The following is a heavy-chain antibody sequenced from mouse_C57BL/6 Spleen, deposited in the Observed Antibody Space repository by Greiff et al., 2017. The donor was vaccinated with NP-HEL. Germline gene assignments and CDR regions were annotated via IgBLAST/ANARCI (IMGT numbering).Heavy chain of an antibody. CDR3: ARNGNDYFDY. CDR2: ISSGSSTI. Sequence: DVHLVESGGGLVKPGGSLKLSCAASGFTFSDYGMHWVRQAPEKGLEWVAYISSGSSTIYYADTVKGRFTISRDNAKNTLFLQMTSLRSEDTAMYYCARNGNDYFDYWGQGTTLTVSS. V-gene: IGHV5-17*01. CDR1: GFTFSDYG. D-gene: IGHD2-1*01. J-gene: IGHJ2*01.